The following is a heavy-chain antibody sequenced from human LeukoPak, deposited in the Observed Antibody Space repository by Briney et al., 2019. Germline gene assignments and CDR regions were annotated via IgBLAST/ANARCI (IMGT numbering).Heavy chain of an antibody. CDR2: IYYSGST. J-gene: IGHJ1*01. D-gene: IGHD3-22*01. CDR3: ARSAGSSGYYYPPGLEYFQH. Sequence: SETLSLTCTVPGGSISSYYWSWIRQPPGKGLEWIGYIYYSGSTNYNPSLKSRVTISVDTSKNQFSLKLSSVTAADTAVYYCARSAGSSGYYYPPGLEYFQHWGQGTLVTVSS. CDR1: GGSISSYY. V-gene: IGHV4-59*08.